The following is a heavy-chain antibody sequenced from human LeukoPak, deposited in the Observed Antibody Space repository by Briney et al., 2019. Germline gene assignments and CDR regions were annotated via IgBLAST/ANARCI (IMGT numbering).Heavy chain of an antibody. V-gene: IGHV3-23*01. CDR1: GFTFTRFN. Sequence: GGSLRLSCAASGFTFTRFNMNWVRQAPGKGLEWVSAISGSGGSTYYADSVKGRFTISRDNSKNTLYLQMNSLRAEDTAVYYCAKYRITMIVVGGAFDIWGQGTMVTVSS. CDR2: ISGSGGST. CDR3: AKYRITMIVVGGAFDI. J-gene: IGHJ3*02. D-gene: IGHD3-22*01.